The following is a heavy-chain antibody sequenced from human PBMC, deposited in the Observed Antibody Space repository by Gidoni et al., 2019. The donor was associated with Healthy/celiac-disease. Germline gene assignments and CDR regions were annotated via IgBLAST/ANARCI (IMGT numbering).Heavy chain of an antibody. J-gene: IGHJ4*02. D-gene: IGHD3-3*01. CDR1: GGPLSRGGYY. CDR2: IYYSGST. V-gene: IGHV4-31*03. Sequence: QVQLQESGPGLVQPSQTLSLTCTFSGGPLSRGGYYWSWIRQHPGKGLEWIGYIYYSGSTYYNPSLKSRVTISVDTSKNQSSLKLSAVTAADTAGYYCARAKYDFWSGYLFYFDYWGQGTLVTVSS. CDR3: ARAKYDFWSGYLFYFDY.